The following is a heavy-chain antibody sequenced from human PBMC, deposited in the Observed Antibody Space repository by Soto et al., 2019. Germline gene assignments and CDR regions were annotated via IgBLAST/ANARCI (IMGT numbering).Heavy chain of an antibody. CDR2: IYYSGST. Sequence: SETLSLTCTVSGGSISSSSYYWGWIRQPPGKGLEWIGSIYYSGSTYYNPSLKSRVTISVDTSKNQFSLKLSSVTAADTAVYYCARHYTDYHYYMDVWGKGTTVTVSS. V-gene: IGHV4-39*01. CDR1: GGSISSSSYY. CDR3: ARHYTDYHYYMDV. J-gene: IGHJ6*03.